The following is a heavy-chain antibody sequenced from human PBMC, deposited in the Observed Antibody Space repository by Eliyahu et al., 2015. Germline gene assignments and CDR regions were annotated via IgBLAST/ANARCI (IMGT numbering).Heavy chain of an antibody. CDR1: GXSIXSSSYY. Sequence: QLQLQESGPGLVKPSETLSLTCTVXGXSIXSSSYYWGWIRQPPGKGLEWIGSIYYSGSTYYNPSLKSRVTISVDTSKNQFSLKLSSVTAADTAVYYCASPPIVATTNDAFDIWGQGTMVTVSS. D-gene: IGHD5-12*01. V-gene: IGHV4-39*01. J-gene: IGHJ3*02. CDR3: ASPPIVATTNDAFDI. CDR2: IYYSGST.